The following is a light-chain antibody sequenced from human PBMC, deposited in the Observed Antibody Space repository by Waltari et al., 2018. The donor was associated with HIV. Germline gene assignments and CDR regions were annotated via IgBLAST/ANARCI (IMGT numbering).Light chain of an antibody. J-gene: IGLJ2*01. CDR1: DIGTRS. CDR2: YDG. CDR3: QVWDANTDVV. V-gene: IGLV3-21*04. Sequence: SYVLTQTPSVSVAPGKTATLTCEGSDIGTRSVHWYRQKPGQAPVLVIYYDGERPSGIAERFSGSNSGNTATLTISRVGVGEEADYYCQVWDANTDVVFGTGTKLTVL.